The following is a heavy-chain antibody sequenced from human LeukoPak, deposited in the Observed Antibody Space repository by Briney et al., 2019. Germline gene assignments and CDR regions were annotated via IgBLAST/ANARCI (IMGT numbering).Heavy chain of an antibody. CDR1: GYTFTSYD. J-gene: IGHJ4*02. Sequence: ASVKVSCKPSGYTFTSYDINWVRQATGQGLEWMGWMNPNSGNTGYAQKFQGRVTMTRNTSISTAYMELSSLRSEDTAMYYCARWSGYYSRFDYWGQGTLVTVSS. V-gene: IGHV1-8*01. CDR3: ARWSGYYSRFDY. D-gene: IGHD3-3*01. CDR2: MNPNSGNT.